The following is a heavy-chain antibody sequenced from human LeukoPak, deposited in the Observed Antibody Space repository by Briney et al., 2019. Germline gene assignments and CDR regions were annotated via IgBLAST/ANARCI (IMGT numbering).Heavy chain of an antibody. CDR2: ICSTGST. CDR3: ARVGSGSSFDY. CDR1: GGSISSYY. D-gene: IGHD3-10*01. Sequence: SETLSLTCTVSGGSISSYYWSWIRQPAGKGLEWTGRICSTGSTNYNPSLKSRVTMSVDTSNYQFSLKLSSMTAADTAVYYCARVGSGSSFDYWGQGTLVTVSS. V-gene: IGHV4-4*07. J-gene: IGHJ4*02.